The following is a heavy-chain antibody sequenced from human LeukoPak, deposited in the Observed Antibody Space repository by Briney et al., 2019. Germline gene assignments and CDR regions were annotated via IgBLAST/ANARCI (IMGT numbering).Heavy chain of an antibody. Sequence: SETLSLTCAVYGGSFSGYYWSWIRQPPGKGLEWIGEINHSGSTNYNPSLKSRVTISVDTSKNQFSLKLSSVTAADTAVYYCARQGILSYFNYWGQGTLVTVSS. CDR1: GGSFSGYY. CDR3: ARQGILSYFNY. CDR2: INHSGST. D-gene: IGHD5-18*01. V-gene: IGHV4-34*01. J-gene: IGHJ4*02.